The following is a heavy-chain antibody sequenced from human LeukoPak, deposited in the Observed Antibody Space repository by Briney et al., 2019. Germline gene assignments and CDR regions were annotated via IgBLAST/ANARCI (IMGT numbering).Heavy chain of an antibody. CDR2: ISYDGSNK. V-gene: IGHV3-30*04. CDR3: ARVIYCSGCSCYPSPLDP. Sequence: GGSLRPSCAASGFTFSSYAMHWVRQAPGKGLEWVAVISYDGSNKYYADSVKGRFTISRDNSKNTLYPQMNSLRAEDTAVYYCARVIYCSGCSCYPSPLDPWGQGTLVTVSS. J-gene: IGHJ5*02. CDR1: GFTFSSYA. D-gene: IGHD2-15*01.